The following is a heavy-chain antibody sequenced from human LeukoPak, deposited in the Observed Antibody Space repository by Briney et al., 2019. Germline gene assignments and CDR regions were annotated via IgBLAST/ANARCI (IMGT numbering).Heavy chain of an antibody. CDR3: ARQPSFVVEHYYYGMDV. Sequence: GESLQISCKGSGSSFTSHWISWVRQMPGKGLEWMGRIDPSDSYTNYSPSFQGHVTISADKSISTAYLQWSSLKASDTAMYYCARQPSFVVEHYYYGMDVWGQGTTVTVSS. CDR1: GSSFTSHW. D-gene: IGHD2-21*01. V-gene: IGHV5-10-1*01. CDR2: IDPSDSYT. J-gene: IGHJ6*02.